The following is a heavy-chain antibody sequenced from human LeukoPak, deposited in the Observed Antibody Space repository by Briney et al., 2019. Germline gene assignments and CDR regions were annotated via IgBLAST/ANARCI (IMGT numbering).Heavy chain of an antibody. CDR3: ARVGRGYSVYDSYYYGMDV. D-gene: IGHD5/OR15-5a*01. J-gene: IGHJ6*02. V-gene: IGHV1-69*17. Sequence: ASVKVSCKASGGTFSSYAISWVRQAPGQGLEWMGGIIPIVGIANYAQKFQGRVTITADKSTSTAYMELSSLRSEDTAVYYCARVGRGYSVYDSYYYGMDVWGQGTTVTVSS. CDR2: IIPIVGIA. CDR1: GGTFSSYA.